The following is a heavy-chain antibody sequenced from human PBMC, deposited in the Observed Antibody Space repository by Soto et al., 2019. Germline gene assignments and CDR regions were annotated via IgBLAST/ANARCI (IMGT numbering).Heavy chain of an antibody. V-gene: IGHV1-2*02. D-gene: IGHD3-10*01. CDR1: GYTFTGYY. CDR2: INPNSGGT. CDR3: ARTYYYRSGDWFDP. Sequence: ASVKVSCKASGYTFTGYYMHWVRQAPVQGLEWMGWINPNSGGTNYAQKFQGRVTMTRDTSISTAYMALSRLRSDDTAVYYCARTYYYRSGDWFDPCGQGTLVTVSS. J-gene: IGHJ5*02.